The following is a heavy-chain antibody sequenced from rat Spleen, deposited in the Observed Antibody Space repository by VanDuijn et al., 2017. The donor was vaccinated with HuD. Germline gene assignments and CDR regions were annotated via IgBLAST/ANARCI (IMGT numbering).Heavy chain of an antibody. CDR1: GFTFSNYN. V-gene: IGHV5-25*01. Sequence: EVQLVESGGGLVQPRKSLKLSCAASGFTFSNYNMAWVRQAPTKGLEWVASINTGGGNTYYRDSVKGRFTISRDNAKNTLYLQMDSLRSEDTATYYCARHTMYYFDYWGQGVMVTVSS. J-gene: IGHJ2*01. CDR2: INTGGGNT. CDR3: ARHTMYYFDY. D-gene: IGHD1-12*01.